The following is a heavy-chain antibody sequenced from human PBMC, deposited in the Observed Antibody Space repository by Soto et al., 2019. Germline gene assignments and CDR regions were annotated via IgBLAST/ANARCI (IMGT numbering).Heavy chain of an antibody. CDR3: ARDLTTHDL. CDR2: LAAIGT. J-gene: IGHJ5*02. CDR1: GFTVSRHA. Sequence: EVQLLESGGGLVQPGESLKLSCVGSGFTVSRHAITWVRQAPGRGLEWVSTLAAIGTYYADSVKGRFTISRDDSKSTVTLQMNGLRVEDTAMYYCARDLTTHDLWGQGTVVTVSS. V-gene: IGHV3-23*01.